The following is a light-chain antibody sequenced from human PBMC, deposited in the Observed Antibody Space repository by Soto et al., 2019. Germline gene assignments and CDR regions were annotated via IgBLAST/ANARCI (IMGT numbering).Light chain of an antibody. CDR1: SSNIGENT. CDR3: AAWDDSLNAVV. J-gene: IGLJ2*01. CDR2: GNS. V-gene: IGLV1-44*01. Sequence: QSVLTQPPSASGTPGQRVTISCSGSSSNIGENTVNWYQQLPATAPNLLIYGNSQRPSGVPDRFSGSRSGTSASLAISGLQSEDEADYYCAAWDDSLNAVVFGGGTKLTVL.